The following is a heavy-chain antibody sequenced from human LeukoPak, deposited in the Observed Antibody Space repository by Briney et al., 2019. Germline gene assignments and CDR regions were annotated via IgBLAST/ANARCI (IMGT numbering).Heavy chain of an antibody. Sequence: SETLSLTCTVSGGSISSGSYYWSWIRQPAGKGLEWIGRFYTSGSTNYNPSLKSRVTISVDTPKNQFSLKLSSVTAADTAVYYCARDLWFGAGRVFDIWGQGTMVTVSS. CDR3: ARDLWFGAGRVFDI. J-gene: IGHJ3*02. CDR2: FYTSGST. CDR1: GGSISSGSYY. D-gene: IGHD3-10*01. V-gene: IGHV4-61*02.